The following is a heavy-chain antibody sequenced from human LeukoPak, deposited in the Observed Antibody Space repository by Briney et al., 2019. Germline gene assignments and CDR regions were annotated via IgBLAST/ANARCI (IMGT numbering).Heavy chain of an antibody. CDR2: INHTGST. J-gene: IGHJ4*01. CDR3: ASGRELELPWQ. D-gene: IGHD1-7*01. V-gene: IGHV4-34*01. CDR1: GDSSNIYY. Sequence: PSETLSLTCAVYGDSSNIYYWSWIRQSPGKGLGWIAEINHTGSTDYNPSLKSRVTISVDTSKNQFSLKLASVTAADTAVYYCASGRELELPWQWGHGTLVTVSS.